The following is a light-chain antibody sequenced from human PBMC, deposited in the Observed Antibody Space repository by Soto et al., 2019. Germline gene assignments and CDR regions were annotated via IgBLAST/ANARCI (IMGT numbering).Light chain of an antibody. CDR1: SSDVGKYDR. V-gene: IGLV2-18*02. Sequence: QSALTQPPSVSGSPGQSVTISCTGTSSDVGKYDRVSWYQQPPGTAPRLIMYEVTNRPSGVPARFSGSKSGNTASLTISGLQAEDEADYFCSSYTSASRDVFGAGTKLTVL. J-gene: IGLJ1*01. CDR2: EVT. CDR3: SSYTSASRDV.